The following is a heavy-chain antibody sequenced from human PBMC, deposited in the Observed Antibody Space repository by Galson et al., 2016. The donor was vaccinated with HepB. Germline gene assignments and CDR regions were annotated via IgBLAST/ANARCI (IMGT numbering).Heavy chain of an antibody. CDR1: GFSFSDSA. D-gene: IGHD5-18*01. Sequence: SLRLSCAASGFSFSDSAMHWVRQASGKGLEWVSLIYLDANSYYADSVKGRFTISRDTSKNTLYLQMNNLRVEDTALYFCATVGGSSYGLRTDPFDIWGQGTKVTVSS. V-gene: IGHV3-53*01. J-gene: IGHJ3*02. CDR3: ATVGGSSYGLRTDPFDI. CDR2: IYLDANS.